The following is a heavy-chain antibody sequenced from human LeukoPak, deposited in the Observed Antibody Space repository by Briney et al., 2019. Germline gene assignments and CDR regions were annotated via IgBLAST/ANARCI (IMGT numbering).Heavy chain of an antibody. CDR3: AKDLEVLWFGDPTDASDI. J-gene: IGHJ3*02. V-gene: IGHV3-23*01. D-gene: IGHD3-10*01. Sequence: GGSLTLSCVASGFTLSDYPMNWVRQAPGKGLEWVSVITGSGDSSFYGDSVKGRFTISRDNSKNTLYLQMNSLRVEDTAVYYCAKDLEVLWFGDPTDASDIWGQGTMVTVAS. CDR2: ITGSGDSS. CDR1: GFTLSDYP.